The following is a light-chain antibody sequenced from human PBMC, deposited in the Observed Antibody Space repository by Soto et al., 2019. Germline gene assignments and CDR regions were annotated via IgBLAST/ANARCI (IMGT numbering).Light chain of an antibody. J-gene: IGLJ2*01. V-gene: IGLV1-40*01. CDR1: SSNIGAGYD. CDR2: GNT. Sequence: QLVLTQPPSVSGAPGQRVIISCTGSSSNIGAGYDVHWYQQLPGTAPKLLIYGNTNRPSGVPDRFSGSKSGISASLAITGLQDEDEADYYCQSYDSRLSGSGVFGGGTKLTVL. CDR3: QSYDSRLSGSGV.